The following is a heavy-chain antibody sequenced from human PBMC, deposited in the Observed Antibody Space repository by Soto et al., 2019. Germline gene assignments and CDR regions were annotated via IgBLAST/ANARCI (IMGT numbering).Heavy chain of an antibody. CDR2: ISAYNGNT. J-gene: IGHJ4*02. V-gene: IGHV1-18*01. Sequence: QVQLVQSGAEVKKPGASVKVSCKASGYTFTSYGISWVRQAPGQGLEWMGWISAYNGNTKNAQKPQGRVTMTKDTATSTAYTELRSLRSDDTAVYYCASDSPPVDYWGQGTLVTVSS. CDR1: GYTFTSYG. CDR3: ASDSPPVDY.